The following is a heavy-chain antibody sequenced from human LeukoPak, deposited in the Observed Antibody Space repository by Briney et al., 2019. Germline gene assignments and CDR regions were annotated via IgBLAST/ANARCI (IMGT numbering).Heavy chain of an antibody. CDR1: GLSFNSYA. CDR2: ISGSGGTI. V-gene: IGHV3-23*01. J-gene: IGHJ4*02. D-gene: IGHD6-19*01. CDR3: AKDTANTAVPGEYFDY. Sequence: GGSLRLSCAASGLSFNSYAMSWVRQAPGKGLEWVSGISGSGGTIYYADSVRGRFTISRDNSKNTLYLQINSLRAEDTAVYYCAKDTANTAVPGEYFDYWGQGTLVTVSS.